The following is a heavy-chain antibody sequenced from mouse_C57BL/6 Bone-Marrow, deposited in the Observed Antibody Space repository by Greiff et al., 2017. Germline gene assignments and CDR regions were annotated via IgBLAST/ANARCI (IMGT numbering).Heavy chain of an antibody. Sequence: EVQLQQSGPELVKPGASVKISCKASGYTFTDYYMNWVKQSHGKSLEWIGDINPNNGGTSYNQKFKGKATLTVDKSSSTAYMELRSLTSEDSAVYYCAKIGGKLPYYFDYWGQGTTLTVSS. CDR3: AKIGGKLPYYFDY. CDR1: GYTFTDYY. J-gene: IGHJ2*01. CDR2: INPNNGGT. V-gene: IGHV1-26*01. D-gene: IGHD2-1*01.